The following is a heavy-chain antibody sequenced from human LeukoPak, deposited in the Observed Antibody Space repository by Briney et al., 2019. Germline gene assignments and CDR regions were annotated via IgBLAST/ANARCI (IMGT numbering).Heavy chain of an antibody. CDR1: GASISDYF. CDR3: AREQRGGRDKDFWSASPRERDLFTNGAFDF. J-gene: IGHJ3*01. CDR2: IHDSGYT. D-gene: IGHD3-3*01. Sequence: TSETLSLTCSVSGASISDYFWSWIRQPPGKGLEWIGYIHDSGYTRYNPSLKGRVTISADTSKNHFSLTLDSVTAADTAVYFCAREQRGGRDKDFWSASPRERDLFTNGAFDFWGQGTMVTVSS. V-gene: IGHV4-59*01.